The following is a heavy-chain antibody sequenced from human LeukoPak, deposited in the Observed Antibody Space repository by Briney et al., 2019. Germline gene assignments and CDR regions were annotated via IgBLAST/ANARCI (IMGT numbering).Heavy chain of an antibody. D-gene: IGHD3-9*01. V-gene: IGHV3-7*05. J-gene: IGHJ4*02. CDR2: INQDGSEQ. Sequence: GGSLRLSCAASGFIFSNFWLTWVRQAPGKGLDWVANINQDGSEQYYVDSVKGRFTISRDNTKNSLFLQMNSLGVEDTAMYYCTRMTTGLWDYWGQGTRVTVSS. CDR3: TRMTTGLWDY. CDR1: GFIFSNFW.